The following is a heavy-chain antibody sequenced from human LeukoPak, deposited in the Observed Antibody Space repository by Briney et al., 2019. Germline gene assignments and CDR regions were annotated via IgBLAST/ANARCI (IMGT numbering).Heavy chain of an antibody. D-gene: IGHD6-13*01. CDR2: IIPIFGTA. V-gene: IGHV1-69*05. CDR1: GGTFSSYA. J-gene: IGHJ4*02. Sequence: SVKVSCKASGGTFSSYAISWVRQAPGQGLEWMGGIIPIFGTANYAQKFQGRVTITTDESTSTAYMELSSLRSEDTAVYYCARSPRGVAAAGWIDYWGQGTLVTVSS. CDR3: ARSPRGVAAAGWIDY.